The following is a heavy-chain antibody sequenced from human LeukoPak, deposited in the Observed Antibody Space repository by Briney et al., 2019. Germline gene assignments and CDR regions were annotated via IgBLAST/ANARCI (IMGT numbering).Heavy chain of an antibody. J-gene: IGHJ4*02. Sequence: PSETLSLTCNVSGGTISPYYWSWIRQPPGKGLEWIGYIYYSGSTNYNPSLKSRVSISVDTSKNQFSLKLSSVTAADTAVYYCARTGSTVTMLYPFDHWGQGTLVTVSS. D-gene: IGHD4-17*01. CDR2: IYYSGST. V-gene: IGHV4-59*01. CDR1: GGTISPYY. CDR3: ARTGSTVTMLYPFDH.